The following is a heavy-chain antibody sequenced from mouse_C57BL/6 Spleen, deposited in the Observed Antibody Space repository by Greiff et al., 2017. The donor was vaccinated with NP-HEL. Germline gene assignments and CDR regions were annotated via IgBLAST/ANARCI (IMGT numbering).Heavy chain of an antibody. CDR2: IHPNSGST. CDR3: ARGITTVGEDWYFDV. Sequence: QVQLQQSGAELVKPGASVKLSCKASGYTFTSYWMHWVKQRPGQGLEWIGMIHPNSGSTNYNEKFKSKATLTVDKSSSTAYMQLSSLTSEDSAVYYWARGITTVGEDWYFDVWGTGTTVTVSS. J-gene: IGHJ1*03. CDR1: GYTFTSYW. V-gene: IGHV1-64*01. D-gene: IGHD1-1*01.